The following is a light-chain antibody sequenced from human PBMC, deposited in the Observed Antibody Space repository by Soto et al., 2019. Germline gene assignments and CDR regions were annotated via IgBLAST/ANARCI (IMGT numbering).Light chain of an antibody. CDR1: QGISSA. CDR3: SQFNSYPIT. J-gene: IGKJ5*01. Sequence: AIHLTQSPSSLSASVGDRVTITCRASQGISSALAWCQQKPGKPPKLLLYDASSLESGVPSRFSGSGSGTDFPLTISSLQAEDYATYCCSQFNSYPITFGQGTRLEIK. CDR2: DAS. V-gene: IGKV1-13*02.